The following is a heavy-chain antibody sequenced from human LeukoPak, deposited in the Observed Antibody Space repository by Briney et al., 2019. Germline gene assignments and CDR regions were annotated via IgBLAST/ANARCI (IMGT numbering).Heavy chain of an antibody. CDR1: GFTFSSYS. CDR3: ASPYCSSTSCYSGDDAFDI. V-gene: IGHV3-21*01. CDR2: ISSSSSYI. J-gene: IGHJ3*02. D-gene: IGHD2-2*02. Sequence: GGSLRLSRAASGFTFSSYSMNWVRQAPGKGLEWVSSISSSSSYIYYADSVKGRFTISRDNAKNSLYLQMNSLRAEDTAVYYCASPYCSSTSCYSGDDAFDIWGQGTMVTVSS.